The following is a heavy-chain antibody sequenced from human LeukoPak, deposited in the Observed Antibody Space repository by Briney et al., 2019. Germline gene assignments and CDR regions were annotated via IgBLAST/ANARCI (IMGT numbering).Heavy chain of an antibody. CDR2: INPNSGGT. V-gene: IGHV1-2*02. CDR3: ASGGRNSSSWYGSAFDI. Sequence: ASVKVSCKASGYTFTDYYMHWVRQAPGQGLEWMGWINPNSGGTNYAQKFQGRVTMTRDTSISTAYMELSRLRSDDTAVYYCASGGRNSSSWYGSAFDIWGQGTMVTVSS. D-gene: IGHD6-13*01. J-gene: IGHJ3*02. CDR1: GYTFTDYY.